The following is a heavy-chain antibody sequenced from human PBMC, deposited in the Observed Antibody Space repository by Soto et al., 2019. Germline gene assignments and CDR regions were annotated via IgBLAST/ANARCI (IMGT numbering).Heavy chain of an antibody. J-gene: IGHJ4*02. Sequence: EVQLLKSGGDLIQPGGSLRLSCAASGFTFNIYAMAWVRQAPGKGLEWVSAISRYGDFTYYADSVEGRFTISRDNSKNTLYLQMNSLRAEDTALYYCAKDRYLDHDSRGYLFDNWGQGTLVTVSS. V-gene: IGHV3-23*01. CDR3: AKDRYLDHDSRGYLFDN. CDR2: ISRYGDFT. CDR1: GFTFNIYA. D-gene: IGHD3-22*01.